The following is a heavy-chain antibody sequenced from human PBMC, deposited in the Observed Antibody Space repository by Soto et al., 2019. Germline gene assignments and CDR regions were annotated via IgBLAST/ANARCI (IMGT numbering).Heavy chain of an antibody. CDR1: GYTFTSYD. D-gene: IGHD6-13*01. CDR3: ATERSVAGTGWFDP. Sequence: QVQLVQSGAEVKKPGASVKVSCKASGYTFTSYDINWVRQATGQGLEWMGWMNPNSGNTGYAQKFQGRVTMTRNTSISTAYMELSSVSSKDTSVHFRATERSVAGTGWFDPLGQGTLVTVSS. J-gene: IGHJ5*02. V-gene: IGHV1-8*01. CDR2: MNPNSGNT.